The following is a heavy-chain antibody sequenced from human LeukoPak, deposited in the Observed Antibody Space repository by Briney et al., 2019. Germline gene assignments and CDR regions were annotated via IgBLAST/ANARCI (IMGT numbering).Heavy chain of an antibody. CDR3: ARSDYYYGSGSYYKAPYYFDY. V-gene: IGHV1-69*13. CDR1: GGTFSSYA. CDR2: IIPIFGTA. D-gene: IGHD3-10*01. J-gene: IGHJ4*02. Sequence: SVKVSCKASGGTFSSYAISWVRQAPGQGLEWMGGIIPIFGTANYAQKFQGRVTITADESTSTAYMELSSLRSEDTAVYYCARSDYYYGSGSYYKAPYYFDYWGQGTLVTVSS.